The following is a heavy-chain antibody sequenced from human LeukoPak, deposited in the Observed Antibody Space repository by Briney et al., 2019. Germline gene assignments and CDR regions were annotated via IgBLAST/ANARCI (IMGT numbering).Heavy chain of an antibody. V-gene: IGHV1-2*02. D-gene: IGHD3-3*01. Sequence: ASVKVSCKASGYTFTVYYMHWVRQAPGQGLEWMGWINPNSGDTNYAQKFQGRVTMTRDTSISTAYMELSSLRSDDTAVYYCSRDFGEPTGYYMDVWGKGTTVTVS. CDR2: INPNSGDT. CDR1: GYTFTVYY. CDR3: SRDFGEPTGYYMDV. J-gene: IGHJ6*03.